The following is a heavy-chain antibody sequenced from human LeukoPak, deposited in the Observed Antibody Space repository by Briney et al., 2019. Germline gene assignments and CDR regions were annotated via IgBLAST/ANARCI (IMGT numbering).Heavy chain of an antibody. CDR3: ARDRGMATAAFDL. D-gene: IGHD5-12*01. V-gene: IGHV4-30-2*01. CDR2: IYHSGST. Sequence: SQTLSLTCAVSGGSISSGGYSWSWIRQPPGKGLEWIGYIYHSGSTYYNPSLKSRVTISVDRSKNQFSLKLSSVTAADTAVYYCARDRGMATAAFDLWGQGTMVTVSS. CDR1: GGSISSGGYS. J-gene: IGHJ3*01.